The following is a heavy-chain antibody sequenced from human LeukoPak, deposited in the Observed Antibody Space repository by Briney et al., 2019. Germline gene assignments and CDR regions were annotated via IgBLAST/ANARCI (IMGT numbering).Heavy chain of an antibody. Sequence: PSETLSLTCTVSGGSISSYHWSWIRQPPGKGLEWIGYIYYSGSTSYNPSLKSRVTISVDTSKNQFSLKLSSVTAADTAVYYCARDYSSGSFHYYFDYWGQGTLVTVSS. CDR2: IYYSGST. CDR1: GGSISSYH. CDR3: ARDYSSGSFHYYFDY. J-gene: IGHJ4*02. D-gene: IGHD1-26*01. V-gene: IGHV4-59*01.